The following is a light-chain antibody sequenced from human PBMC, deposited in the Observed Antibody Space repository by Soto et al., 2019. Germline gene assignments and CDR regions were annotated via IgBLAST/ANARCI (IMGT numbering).Light chain of an antibody. CDR3: QAWDSSTAV. V-gene: IGLV3-1*01. Sequence: SYELTQPPSVSVSPGQTASITCSGDKLGDKNVCWYQQKPGQSPVVVIYQDRQRPSGIPERFSGSNSGNTATLTISGTQTMDEADYYCQAWDSSTAVFGGGTKVTVL. CDR2: QDR. J-gene: IGLJ3*02. CDR1: KLGDKN.